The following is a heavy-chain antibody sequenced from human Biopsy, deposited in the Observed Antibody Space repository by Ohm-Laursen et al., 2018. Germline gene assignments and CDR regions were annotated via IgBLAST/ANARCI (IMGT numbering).Heavy chain of an antibody. CDR3: ARHSLDDFWSGAHYYFDY. J-gene: IGHJ4*02. Sequence: SDTLSLTCSVSGGSISSRNHYWGWFRQPPGKGLEWIGHVYYSGSTFYNSSLESRVTVSVDTSKNQFHLRLTSMSASDTAVYYCARHSLDDFWSGAHYYFDYWGLGTLVTVSS. D-gene: IGHD3-3*01. V-gene: IGHV4-39*01. CDR2: VYYSGST. CDR1: GGSISSRNHY.